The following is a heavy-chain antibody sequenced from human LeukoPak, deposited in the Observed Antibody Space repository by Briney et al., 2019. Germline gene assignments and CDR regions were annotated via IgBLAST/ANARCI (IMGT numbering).Heavy chain of an antibody. CDR1: GGTFTGYY. V-gene: IGHV4-34*01. Sequence: SETLSLTCAVYGGTFTGYYWTWIRQPPGKGLDWIGEVYHTGDASYNPSLKSRVAISVDTSKSQFSLKLTSVTAADTAVYFCARYPGWSVQPERRVSNYFDFWSQGTLVTVSS. J-gene: IGHJ4*02. D-gene: IGHD1-1*01. CDR2: VYHTGDA. CDR3: ARYPGWSVQPERRVSNYFDF.